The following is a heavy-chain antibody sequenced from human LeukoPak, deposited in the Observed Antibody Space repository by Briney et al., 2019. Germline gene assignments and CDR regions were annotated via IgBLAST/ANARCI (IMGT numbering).Heavy chain of an antibody. CDR2: INPSSGGT. CDR1: GYTFTVYY. CDR3: ARRRDCSTTRCYVEYFQH. J-gene: IGHJ1*01. Sequence: ASVKVSCKASGYTFTVYYMHWVRQAPGQGLEWIGWINPSSGGTNFSQKFQGRVTMTRDTSISTAYMELSRLTSDDTAVYYCARRRDCSTTRCYVEYFQHWGQGTLVTVSS. V-gene: IGHV1-2*02. D-gene: IGHD2-2*01.